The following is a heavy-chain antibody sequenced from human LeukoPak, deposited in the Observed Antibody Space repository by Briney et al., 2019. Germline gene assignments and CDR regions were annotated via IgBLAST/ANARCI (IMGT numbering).Heavy chain of an antibody. D-gene: IGHD2-2*01. Sequence: SETLSLTCAVYGGSFSGYYWSWIRQPPGKGREWIGEINHSGSTNYNPSLKSRVTISVDKSKNQFSLKLSSVTAADTAVYYCARGRGYCSSTSCYYFDYWGQGTLVTVSS. V-gene: IGHV4-34*01. J-gene: IGHJ4*02. CDR3: ARGRGYCSSTSCYYFDY. CDR1: GGSFSGYY. CDR2: INHSGST.